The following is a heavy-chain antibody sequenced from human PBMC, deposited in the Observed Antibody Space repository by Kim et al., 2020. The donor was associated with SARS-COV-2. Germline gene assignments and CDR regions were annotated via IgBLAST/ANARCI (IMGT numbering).Heavy chain of an antibody. CDR3: SGVWRMSAIDI. CDR1: GGSFSGYY. J-gene: IGHJ3*02. CDR2: INHSGST. D-gene: IGHD2-8*01. V-gene: IGHV4-34*01. Sequence: SETLSLTCAVYGGSFSGYYWSWIRQPPGKGLEWIGEINHSGSTNYNPSLKSGVTISADTSKNQFSLKLSSVTAADTAVYYCSGVWRMSAIDIWGQGTMVT.